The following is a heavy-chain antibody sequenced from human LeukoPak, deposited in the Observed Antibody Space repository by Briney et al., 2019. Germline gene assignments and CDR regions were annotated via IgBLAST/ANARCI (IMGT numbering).Heavy chain of an antibody. D-gene: IGHD4-17*01. CDR3: ARAATVTSPLYYYYGMDV. CDR1: GGSISSYY. CDR2: IYYSGST. V-gene: IGHV4-59*01. J-gene: IGHJ6*02. Sequence: PSETLSLTCTVSGGSISSYYWSWIRQPPGKGLEWIGYIYYSGSTNYNPSLKSRVTISVDTSKNQFSLKLSSVTAADTAVYYCARAATVTSPLYYYYGMDVWGQGTTVTVSS.